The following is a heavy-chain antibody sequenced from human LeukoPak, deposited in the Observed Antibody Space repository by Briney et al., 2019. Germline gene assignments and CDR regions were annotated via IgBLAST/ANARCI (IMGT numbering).Heavy chain of an antibody. D-gene: IGHD6-19*01. J-gene: IGHJ4*02. CDR1: GFTFSSYA. CDR3: AKRAVAGTGRAFDY. CDR2: IISSGNGT. V-gene: IGHV3-23*01. Sequence: GGSLRLSCAASGFTFSSYAMNWVRQAPGKGLEWVSTIISSGNGTYYADSVKGRFTISRDNSKNTLYLQMNTLRADDTAVYYCAKRAVAGTGRAFDYWGQGTLVTVSS.